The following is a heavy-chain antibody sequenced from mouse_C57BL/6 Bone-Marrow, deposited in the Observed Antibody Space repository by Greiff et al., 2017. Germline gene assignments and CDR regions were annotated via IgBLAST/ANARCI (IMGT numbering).Heavy chain of an antibody. CDR1: GYTFTDYE. Sequence: QVQLQQSGAELVRPGASVTLSCKASGYTFTDYEMHWVKQTPVHGLEWIGAIDPETGGTAYNQKFKGKAILTADKSSSTAYMERRSLTSEDSAVYYCTRSAREFDDWGQGTTLTVSS. J-gene: IGHJ2*01. CDR2: IDPETGGT. CDR3: TRSAREFDD. V-gene: IGHV1-15*01. D-gene: IGHD3-1*01.